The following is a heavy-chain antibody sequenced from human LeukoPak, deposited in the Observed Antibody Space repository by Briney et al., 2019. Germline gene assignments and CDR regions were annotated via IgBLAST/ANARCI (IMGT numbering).Heavy chain of an antibody. CDR3: ARDLEDTAMPDSSVY. D-gene: IGHD5-18*01. Sequence: ASVKVSFTASGYTFTNYGINWVRQAPGQGLEWMGWISGYNGNTKYAQRLQGRLTMTTDTSTSTAYMDLRSLTSDDTAVYYCARDLEDTAMPDSSVYWGQGTLVTVSS. J-gene: IGHJ4*02. V-gene: IGHV1-18*01. CDR2: ISGYNGNT. CDR1: GYTFTNYG.